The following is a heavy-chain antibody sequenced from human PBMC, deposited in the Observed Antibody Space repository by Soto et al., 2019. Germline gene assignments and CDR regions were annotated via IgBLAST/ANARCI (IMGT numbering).Heavy chain of an antibody. CDR2: ISTYSGDT. D-gene: IGHD5-12*01. CDR1: GYTFFTYD. CDR3: ARHHGPTTSENWFDP. J-gene: IGHJ5*02. Sequence: QVHLVQSGVEVKTPGASVKVSCKASGYTFFTYDISWVRQAPGQGLEWMGWISTYSGDTKYAQKFQGRVTMTTDTSTTTAYLALRSLRSDDTAVDYCARHHGPTTSENWFDPWGQGTLVTVSS. V-gene: IGHV1-18*01.